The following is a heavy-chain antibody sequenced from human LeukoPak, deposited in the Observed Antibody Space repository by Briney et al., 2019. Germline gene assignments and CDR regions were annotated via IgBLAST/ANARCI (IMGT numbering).Heavy chain of an antibody. Sequence: SVKVSCKASGGTFSSYAISWVRQAPGQGLEWMGGIIPVLGTANYAQKFQGRVTITADESTSTAYMELSSLRSEDTAVYYCAKSHLADYDFWSGYYTSSYGMDVWGQGTTVTVSS. D-gene: IGHD3-3*01. V-gene: IGHV1-69*13. J-gene: IGHJ6*02. CDR2: IIPVLGTA. CDR3: AKSHLADYDFWSGYYTSSYGMDV. CDR1: GGTFSSYA.